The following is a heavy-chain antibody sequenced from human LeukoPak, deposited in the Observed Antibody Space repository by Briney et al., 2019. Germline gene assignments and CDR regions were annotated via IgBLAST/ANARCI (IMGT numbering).Heavy chain of an antibody. V-gene: IGHV3-66*02. Sequence: GGSLRLSXTASGYTVSDNYMSWVRQAPGKGPEWDSVIYGGGSTYYADSVKGRFTMSRDNSKNTVYLQMNSLRAEDTAVYYCARRIQSYYESSASGALDIWGQGTMVTVSS. CDR1: GYTVSDNY. D-gene: IGHD3-3*01. CDR3: ARRIQSYYESSASGALDI. CDR2: IYGGGST. J-gene: IGHJ3*02.